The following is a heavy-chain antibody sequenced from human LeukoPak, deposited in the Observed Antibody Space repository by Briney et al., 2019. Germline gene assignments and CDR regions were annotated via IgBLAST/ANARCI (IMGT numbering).Heavy chain of an antibody. CDR3: ARTSSSPRSFYGMDV. CDR1: GGSISSYY. Sequence: SETLSLTCTVSGGSISSYYWSWIRQPPGKGLEWIGYIYYSGSTNYNPSLKSRVTISVDTSKNQFSLKLSSVTAADTAVYYCARTSSSPRSFYGMDVWGKGTTVTVSS. CDR2: IYYSGST. V-gene: IGHV4-59*01. D-gene: IGHD6-13*01. J-gene: IGHJ6*04.